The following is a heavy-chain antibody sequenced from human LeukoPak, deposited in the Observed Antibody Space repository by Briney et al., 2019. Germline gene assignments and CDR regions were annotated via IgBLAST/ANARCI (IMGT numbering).Heavy chain of an antibody. CDR2: INPNSGGT. J-gene: IGHJ4*02. V-gene: IGHV1-2*02. D-gene: IGHD5-18*01. CDR1: GYTFTAYY. CDR3: ARVDTAMVIDY. Sequence: ASVKVSCKASGYTFTAYYMHWVRQAPGQGLEWMGWINPNSGGTNYAQKFQGRVIMTRDTSITTAYVELSSLRSEDTAVYYCARVDTAMVIDYWGQGTLVTVSS.